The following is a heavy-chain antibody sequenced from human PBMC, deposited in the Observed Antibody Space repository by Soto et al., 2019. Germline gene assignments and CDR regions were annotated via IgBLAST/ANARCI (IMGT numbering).Heavy chain of an antibody. CDR3: VKGGWDIVLMVYAQRDYFDY. D-gene: IGHD2-8*01. Sequence: QVQLVESGGGVVQPGRSLRLSCAASGFTFSSYGMHWVRQAPGKGLEWVAVISYDGSNKYYADSVKGRFTISRDNSKKTLYLQMNSLRAEDTAVYYCVKGGWDIVLMVYAQRDYFDYWGQGTLVTVSS. CDR2: ISYDGSNK. CDR1: GFTFSSYG. J-gene: IGHJ4*02. V-gene: IGHV3-30*03.